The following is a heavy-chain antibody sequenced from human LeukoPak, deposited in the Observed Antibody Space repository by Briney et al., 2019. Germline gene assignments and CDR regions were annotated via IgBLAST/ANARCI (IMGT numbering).Heavy chain of an antibody. CDR3: ARGVGSSLNTLDY. Sequence: GGSLRLSCAASGFTFSSYGMHWVRQAPGKGLEWVAFIRYDGSNKYYADSVKGRFTTSRDNSKNTLYLQMNSLGAEDTAVYYCARGVGSSLNTLDYWGQGTLVTVSS. V-gene: IGHV3-30*02. CDR2: IRYDGSNK. D-gene: IGHD6-6*01. J-gene: IGHJ4*02. CDR1: GFTFSSYG.